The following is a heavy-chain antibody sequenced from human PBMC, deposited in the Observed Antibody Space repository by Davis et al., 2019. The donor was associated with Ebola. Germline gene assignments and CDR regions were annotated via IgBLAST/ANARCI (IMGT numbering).Heavy chain of an antibody. CDR3: ARRGVVTPLFTFYFDY. D-gene: IGHD4-23*01. CDR2: ISSSSSTI. V-gene: IGHV3-11*04. J-gene: IGHJ4*02. Sequence: LSLTCAASGFTFSDYYMSWIRQAPGKGLEWVSYISSSSSTIYYADSVKGRFTISRDNAKNSLYLQMNSLRDEDTAVYYCARRGVVTPLFTFYFDYWGQGTLVTVSS. CDR1: GFTFSDYY.